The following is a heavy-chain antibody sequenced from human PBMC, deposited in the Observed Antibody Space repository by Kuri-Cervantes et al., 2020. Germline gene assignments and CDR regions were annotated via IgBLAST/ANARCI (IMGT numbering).Heavy chain of an antibody. CDR3: VRDRMELWLAFDY. V-gene: IGHV1-18*01. Sequence: ASVKVSCKASGYTFSNYAMHWVRQAPGQGLEWMGWISTYNGDTNYAQKLQGRVTLTRDTSTTTAYMELRSLRPDDTAVYYCVRDRMELWLAFDYWGQGTLVTVSS. D-gene: IGHD5-18*01. CDR2: ISTYNGDT. J-gene: IGHJ4*02. CDR1: GYTFSNYA.